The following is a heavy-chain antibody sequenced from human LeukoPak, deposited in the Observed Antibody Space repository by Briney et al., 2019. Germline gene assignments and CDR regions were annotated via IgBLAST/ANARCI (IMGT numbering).Heavy chain of an antibody. Sequence: GGSLRLSCAASGFNFRDHWMDWVRQAPGEGLEWVGHIKTDGSETYYLDSLKGRISISRDNTNNALYLQMNSLRVEDTALYYCVKNDGWFHLAQWGQGTLVTVSS. D-gene: IGHD6-19*01. J-gene: IGHJ4*02. CDR2: IKTDGSET. CDR1: GFNFRDHW. CDR3: VKNDGWFHLAQ. V-gene: IGHV3-7*03.